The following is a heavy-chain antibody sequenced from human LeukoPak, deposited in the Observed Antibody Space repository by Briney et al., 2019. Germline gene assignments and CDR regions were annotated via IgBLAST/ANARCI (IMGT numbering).Heavy chain of an antibody. D-gene: IGHD1-26*01. CDR1: GFTFSSYG. J-gene: IGHJ4*02. Sequence: PGRSLRLSCAASGFTFSSYGMHWVRQAPGKGLEWVAVIWYDGSNKYYADSVKGRFTISRDNSKNTLYLQMNSLRAEDTAVYYCAKDRLSGSLDYWGQGTLVTVSS. CDR2: IWYDGSNK. CDR3: AKDRLSGSLDY. V-gene: IGHV3-33*06.